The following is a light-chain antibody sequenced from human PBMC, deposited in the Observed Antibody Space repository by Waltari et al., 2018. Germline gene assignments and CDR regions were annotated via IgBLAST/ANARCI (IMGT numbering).Light chain of an antibody. CDR1: SSDVGGYPY. V-gene: IGLV2-14*03. CDR3: SSYTTGNTVI. J-gene: IGLJ2*01. Sequence: QSALTQPASVSGSPGQSVTITCTGSSSDVGGYPYVSWYQQRPDTAPKLIIFDVADRPSGISTRFSGSKSGSTASLTISGLQPEDEADYYCSSYTTGNTVIFGGGTKLTV. CDR2: DVA.